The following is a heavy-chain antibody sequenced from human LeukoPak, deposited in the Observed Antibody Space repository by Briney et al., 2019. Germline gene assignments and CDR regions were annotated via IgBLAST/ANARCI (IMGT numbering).Heavy chain of an antibody. CDR3: ATDVDGDAYYYYGMDV. D-gene: IGHD4-17*01. J-gene: IGHJ6*02. Sequence: GASVKVSCKASGGTFSSYAISWVRQAPGQGLEWMGRIIPILGIANYAQKFQGRVTITADKSTSTAYMELSSLRSEDTAVYYCATDVDGDAYYYYGMDVWGQGTTVTVSS. CDR1: GGTFSSYA. V-gene: IGHV1-69*04. CDR2: IIPILGIA.